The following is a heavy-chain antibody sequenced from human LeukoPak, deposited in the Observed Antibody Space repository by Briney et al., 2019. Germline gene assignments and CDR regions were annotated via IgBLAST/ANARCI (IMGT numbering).Heavy chain of an antibody. V-gene: IGHV3-23*01. CDR3: AKAHSNGWTTRYFDC. CDR1: GFTFSSYA. D-gene: IGHD6-19*01. CDR2: ISGSGDNT. Sequence: GGSLRLSCAASGFTFSSYAMSWVRQVPGKGLEWVSVISGSGDNTYYADSVKGRFTISRDNSKNTLYLQMNSLRAEDTAIYYCAKAHSNGWTTRYFDCWGQGALVTVSS. J-gene: IGHJ4*02.